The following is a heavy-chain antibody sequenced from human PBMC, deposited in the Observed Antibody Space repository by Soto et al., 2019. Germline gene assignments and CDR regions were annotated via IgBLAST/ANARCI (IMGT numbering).Heavy chain of an antibody. CDR3: AKDRQYPRDYFHY. D-gene: IGHD4-4*01. Sequence: PGGSRRLSWVVSGFTVTSNVVSWVGQAPGKGLEWVSAISPNGQGIWYADSVKGRFTISRDISRNTVFLQMDSLRAEDTAVYYCAKDRQYPRDYFHYWGQGTLVTVSS. V-gene: IGHV3-23*01. J-gene: IGHJ4*02. CDR2: ISPNGQGI. CDR1: GFTVTSNV.